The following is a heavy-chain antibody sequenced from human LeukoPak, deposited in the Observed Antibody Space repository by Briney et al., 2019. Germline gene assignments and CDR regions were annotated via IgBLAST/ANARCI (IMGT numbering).Heavy chain of an antibody. CDR3: ARGETTVTTTPFDP. Sequence: SVKVSCKASGGTFSSYAISWVRQAPGQGLEWMGGIIPIFGTANYAQKFQGRVTITAGKSTSTAYMELSSLRSEDTAVYYCARGETTVTTTPFDPWGQGTLVTVSS. D-gene: IGHD4-17*01. V-gene: IGHV1-69*06. CDR2: IIPIFGTA. J-gene: IGHJ5*02. CDR1: GGTFSSYA.